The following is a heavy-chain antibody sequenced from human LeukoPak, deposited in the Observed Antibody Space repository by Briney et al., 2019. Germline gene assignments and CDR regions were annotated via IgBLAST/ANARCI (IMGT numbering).Heavy chain of an antibody. CDR3: AKDMWKTTLSANDY. D-gene: IGHD1-1*01. J-gene: IGHJ4*02. CDR2: ISYDGNNK. V-gene: IGHV3-30*18. Sequence: GGSPRLSCAASGFTFSTYGMHWVRQAPGKGLEWVSVISYDGNNKYYTDSVKGRFTISRDNSKNTLYLQMNSLRAEDTAVYYCAKDMWKTTLSANDYWGQGTLVTVSS. CDR1: GFTFSTYG.